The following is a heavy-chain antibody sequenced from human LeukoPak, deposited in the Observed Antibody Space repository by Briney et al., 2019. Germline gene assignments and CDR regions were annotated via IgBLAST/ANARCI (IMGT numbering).Heavy chain of an antibody. CDR1: GYRFTNYW. D-gene: IGHD5-24*01. CDR2: IYPGDSDS. J-gene: IGHJ4*02. CDR3: ARASRDGYNQNFDY. V-gene: IGHV5-51*01. Sequence: AASLKISCKGFGYRFTNYWIAWVRQIPGKGLEWMGIIYPGDSDSRYSPSFQGQVTISADRSISTAYLHWSSLKVSDTAMYYCARASRDGYNQNFDYWGQGTLVTVSS.